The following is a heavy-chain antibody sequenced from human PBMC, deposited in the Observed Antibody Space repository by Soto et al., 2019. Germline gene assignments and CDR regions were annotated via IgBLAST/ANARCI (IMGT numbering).Heavy chain of an antibody. CDR3: ARRARAGVYYYDSSGYYDAFDI. Sequence: QVQLQESGPGLVKPSQTLSLTCTVSGGSISSGGYYWSWIRQHPGKGLEWIGYIYYSGSTYYNPSLKGRVTISVDTSKNQFSLKLSSVTAADTAVYYCARRARAGVYYYDSSGYYDAFDIWGQGTMVTVSS. V-gene: IGHV4-31*03. CDR1: GGSISSGGYY. D-gene: IGHD3-22*01. J-gene: IGHJ3*02. CDR2: IYYSGST.